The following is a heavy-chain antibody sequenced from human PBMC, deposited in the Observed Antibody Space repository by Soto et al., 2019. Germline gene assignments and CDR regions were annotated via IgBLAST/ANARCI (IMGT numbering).Heavy chain of an antibody. CDR3: ARDPRYCSGGSCSHDAFDI. J-gene: IGHJ3*02. V-gene: IGHV4-39*02. Sequence: QLQLQESGPGLVKPSETLSLTCTVSGGSISSSSYYWGWIRQPPGKGLEWIGSIYYSGSTYYNPSLKSRVTISVDTSKNQFSLKLSSVTAADTAVYYCARDPRYCSGGSCSHDAFDIWGQGTMVTVSS. CDR2: IYYSGST. CDR1: GGSISSSSYY. D-gene: IGHD2-15*01.